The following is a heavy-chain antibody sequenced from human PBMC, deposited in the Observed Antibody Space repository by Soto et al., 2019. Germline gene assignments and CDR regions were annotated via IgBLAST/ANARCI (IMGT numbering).Heavy chain of an antibody. V-gene: IGHV3-23*01. D-gene: IGHD6-19*01. CDR3: AKEKAYCCGWDGMDV. CDR1: GFTFSSYA. Sequence: EVQLLESGGGLVQPGGSLRLSCAASGFTFSSYAMSWVRQAPGKGLEWVSAISGSGISTYYADSVKGRFTFSRDNSKNSLYLQMSSLRAEDTAVYWCAKEKAYCCGWDGMDVWGQGITVTVS. J-gene: IGHJ6*02. CDR2: ISGSGIST.